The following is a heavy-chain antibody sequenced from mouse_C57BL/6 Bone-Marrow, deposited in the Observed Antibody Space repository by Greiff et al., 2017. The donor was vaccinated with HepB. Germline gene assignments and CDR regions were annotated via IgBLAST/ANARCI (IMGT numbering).Heavy chain of an antibody. CDR2: ISYDGSN. Sequence: EVQVVESGPGLVKPSQSLSLTCSVTGYSITSGYYWNWIRQFPGNKLEWMGYISYDGSNNYNPSLKNRISITRDTSKNQFFLKLNSVTTEDTATYYCARVLSYYYAMDYWGQGTSVTVSS. V-gene: IGHV3-6*01. D-gene: IGHD1-1*02. CDR3: ARVLSYYYAMDY. J-gene: IGHJ4*01. CDR1: GYSITSGYY.